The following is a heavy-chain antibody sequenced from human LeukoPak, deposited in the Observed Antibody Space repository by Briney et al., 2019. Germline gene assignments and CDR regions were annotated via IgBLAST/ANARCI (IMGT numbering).Heavy chain of an antibody. V-gene: IGHV3-23*01. D-gene: IGHD6-19*01. CDR1: GFTFSSYS. CDR3: AKGLAVAGHFDY. CDR2: ISGSGGSA. Sequence: GGSLRLSCAASGFTFSSYSMNWVRQAPGKGLEWVSAISGSGGSAYYADSVKGRFTISRDKSKNTLYLQMNSLRAEDTAVYYCAKGLAVAGHFDYWGQGTLVTVSS. J-gene: IGHJ4*02.